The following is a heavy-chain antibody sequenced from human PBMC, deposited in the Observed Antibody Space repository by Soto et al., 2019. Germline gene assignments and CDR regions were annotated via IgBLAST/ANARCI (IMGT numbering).Heavy chain of an antibody. V-gene: IGHV1-18*01. J-gene: IGHJ6*02. D-gene: IGHD3-22*01. Sequence: QVQLVQSGAEVKKPGASVKVSCKASGYTFTSYGISWVRQAPGQGLEWMGWIGAYNGNTNYAQKLQGRVTMTTDTSTSTAYMELRSLRSDDTAVYYCARGYYYDSSGYYVGYYGMDVWGQGTTVTVSS. CDR1: GYTFTSYG. CDR2: IGAYNGNT. CDR3: ARGYYYDSSGYYVGYYGMDV.